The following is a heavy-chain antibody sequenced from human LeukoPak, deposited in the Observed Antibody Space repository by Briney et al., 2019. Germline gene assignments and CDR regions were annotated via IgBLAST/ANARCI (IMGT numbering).Heavy chain of an antibody. CDR3: ARADCSTTRCPMDV. V-gene: IGHV4-61*08. Sequence: PSETLSLTCTVSGGSISSNGYFWGWIRQPPGKGLEWIGYIFYSGSTNYNPSLKSRVTISVDTSKNQFSLKLSSVTAADTAVYYCARADCSTTRCPMDVWGQGTTVTVSS. CDR1: GGSISSNGYF. CDR2: IFYSGST. D-gene: IGHD2-2*01. J-gene: IGHJ6*02.